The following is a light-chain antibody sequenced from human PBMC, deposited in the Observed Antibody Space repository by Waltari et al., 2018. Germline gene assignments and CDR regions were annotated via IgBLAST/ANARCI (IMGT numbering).Light chain of an antibody. CDR1: QSVSFN. CDR3: QQYNRWPPIT. Sequence: EIVMTQSPATLSVSPGETATLPCRASQSVSFNVAWNQKKPGQAPRLLIYDASTSATSIPAKFRGSGSGTEFTLTISSLQSEDFEVYYCQQYNRWPPITFGHGTRLEIK. V-gene: IGKV3-15*01. CDR2: DAS. J-gene: IGKJ5*01.